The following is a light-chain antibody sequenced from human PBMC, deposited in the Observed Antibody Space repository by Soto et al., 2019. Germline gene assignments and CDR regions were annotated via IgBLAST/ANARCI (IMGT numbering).Light chain of an antibody. CDR1: QSVSSSY. V-gene: IGKV3-20*01. CDR3: QQYGSSPSIT. J-gene: IGKJ5*01. Sequence: EIVLTQSPGTVALSPGERATLSCRATQSVSSSYLAWYQQKPGQAPRLLIYGASSRATGIPDRFSGSGSGTDFTLTISRLEPEDFAVYYGQQYGSSPSITFGQGTRLEIK. CDR2: GAS.